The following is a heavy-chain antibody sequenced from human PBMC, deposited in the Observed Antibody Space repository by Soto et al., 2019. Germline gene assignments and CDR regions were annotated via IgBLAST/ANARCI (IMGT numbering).Heavy chain of an antibody. CDR3: ARAVVPAAILSP. D-gene: IGHD2-2*02. V-gene: IGHV1-3*01. CDR2: INAGNGNT. CDR1: GYTFTSYA. Sequence: GASVKVSCKASGYTFTSYAMHCARQAPGQRLEWMGWINAGNGNTKYSQKFQGRVTITRDTSASTAYMELSSLRSEDTAVYYCARAVVPAAILSPWGQGTLVTVSS. J-gene: IGHJ5*02.